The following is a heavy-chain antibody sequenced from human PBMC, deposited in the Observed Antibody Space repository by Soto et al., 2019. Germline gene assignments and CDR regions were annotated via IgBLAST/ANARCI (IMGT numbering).Heavy chain of an antibody. J-gene: IGHJ5*02. Sequence: QVQLVQSGAEAKKPGASVKVSCKASGYTFFSHDINWVRQASGQGLEWMGWVNPQSGKTEYAQKFQGRVTMTRDPSIDTAYMELRSLTSEDTAVYYCTIYTTSFSYFTPWGQGALVTVSS. CDR2: VNPQSGKT. CDR1: GYTFFSHD. CDR3: TIYTTSFSYFTP. V-gene: IGHV1-8*02. D-gene: IGHD1-26*01.